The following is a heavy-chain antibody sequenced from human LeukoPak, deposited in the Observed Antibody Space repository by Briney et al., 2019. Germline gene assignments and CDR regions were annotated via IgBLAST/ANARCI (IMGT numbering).Heavy chain of an antibody. J-gene: IGHJ6*02. CDR1: GYSFTSYW. Sequence: GESLKISCEGSGYSFTSYWIGWVRQMPGKGLEWMGIIYPGDSDTRYSPSFQGQVTISADKSISTAYLQWSSLKASDTAMYYCASSIAAAGTSYYYGMDVWGQGTTVTVSS. CDR2: IYPGDSDT. CDR3: ASSIAAAGTSYYYGMDV. D-gene: IGHD6-13*01. V-gene: IGHV5-51*01.